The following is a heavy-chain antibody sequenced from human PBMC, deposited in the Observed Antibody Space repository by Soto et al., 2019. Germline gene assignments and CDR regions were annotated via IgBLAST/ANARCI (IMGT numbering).Heavy chain of an antibody. CDR2: ISPSGTT. V-gene: IGHV4-34*01. Sequence: SETLSLTCAVYGGSFSNNYWTWFRQPPGKGLEWIGEISPSGTTKYIPSLKSRGTISVDTSRKQFFLKVTSVSAADTAVYYCATSLWFGTQPEIWGPGTLVSVS. CDR1: GGSFSNNY. CDR3: ATSLWFGTQPEI. D-gene: IGHD3-10*01. J-gene: IGHJ4*02.